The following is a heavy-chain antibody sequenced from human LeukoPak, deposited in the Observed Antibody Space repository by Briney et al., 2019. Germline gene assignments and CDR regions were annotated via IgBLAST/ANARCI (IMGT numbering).Heavy chain of an antibody. Sequence: SVKVSCKASGGTFSSYAISWVRQAPGQGLEWMGGIIPIFGIANYAQKFQGRVTITADKSTSTAYMELSSLRSEDTAVYYCARDIGYYDSSGYYYVPVDWGQGTLVTVSS. D-gene: IGHD3-22*01. J-gene: IGHJ4*02. CDR1: GGTFSSYA. CDR2: IIPIFGIA. CDR3: ARDIGYYDSSGYYYVPVD. V-gene: IGHV1-69*10.